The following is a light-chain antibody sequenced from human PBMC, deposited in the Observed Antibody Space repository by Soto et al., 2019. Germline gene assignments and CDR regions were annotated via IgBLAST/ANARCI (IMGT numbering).Light chain of an antibody. CDR2: DAS. CDR3: QQFSSYPLT. CDR1: QSVSNTY. V-gene: IGKV3-20*01. Sequence: EVVLTQSPGTLSLSPGERATLSCRASQSVSNTYLAWYQQKRGQAPRLLIYDASNRATGIPARFSGSGSGTDFTLTISRLEPEDFAVYYCQQFSSYPLTFGGGTKVDIK. J-gene: IGKJ4*01.